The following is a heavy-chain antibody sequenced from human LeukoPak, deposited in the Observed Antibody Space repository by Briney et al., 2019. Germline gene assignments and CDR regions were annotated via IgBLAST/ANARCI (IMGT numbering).Heavy chain of an antibody. CDR1: GGSFSDYY. V-gene: IGHV4-34*01. CDR2: IYYSGST. J-gene: IGHJ5*02. Sequence: SETLSLTCAVYGGSFSDYYWTWIRQPPGKGLEWIGSIYYSGSTYYNPSLKSRVTISVDTSKNQFSLKLSSVTAADTAVYYCARDRRITMIVVDNNWFDPWGQGTLVTVSS. D-gene: IGHD3-22*01. CDR3: ARDRRITMIVVDNNWFDP.